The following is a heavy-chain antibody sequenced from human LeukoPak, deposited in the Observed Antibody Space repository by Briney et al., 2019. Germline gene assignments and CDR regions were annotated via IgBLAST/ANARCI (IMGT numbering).Heavy chain of an antibody. CDR1: GYTFTSYY. J-gene: IGHJ4*02. D-gene: IGHD2-2*01. CDR2: INPSGGST. Sequence: ASVKVSCKASGYTFTSYYMHWVRQAPGQGLEWMGIINPSGGSTSYAQKFQGRVTMTRDMSTSTVYMELSSLRSEDTAVYYCARVNIVVVPAASYYFDYWGQGTLVTVSS. V-gene: IGHV1-46*01. CDR3: ARVNIVVVPAASYYFDY.